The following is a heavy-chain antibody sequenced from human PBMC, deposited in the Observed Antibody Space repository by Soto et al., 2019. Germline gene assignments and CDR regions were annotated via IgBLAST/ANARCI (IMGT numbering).Heavy chain of an antibody. Sequence: QVQLVQSGAEVKKPGASVKVSCKASGYTFTSYGISWVRQAPGQGLEWMGWISAYNGNTNYAQKLQGRVTMTTDTSKRKAYMELRCLISDDTAVNYCARASPPPREWGQGTLVTVSS. CDR2: ISAYNGNT. CDR3: ARASPPPRE. V-gene: IGHV1-18*01. J-gene: IGHJ4*02. CDR1: GYTFTSYG.